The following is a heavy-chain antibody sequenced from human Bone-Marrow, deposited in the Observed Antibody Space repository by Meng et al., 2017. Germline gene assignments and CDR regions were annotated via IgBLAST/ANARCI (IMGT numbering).Heavy chain of an antibody. CDR2: TYYRSQWQS. V-gene: IGHV6-1*02. CDR3: ASWYGES. D-gene: IGHD4-17*01. J-gene: IGHJ4*02. CDR1: WYSVSCSRAL. Sequence: QVQLQQSGPRLVKPAQTLSLTFSSSWYSVSCSRALWHWVRQSPARGVEWLRHTYYRSQWQSQYGASVKRRISIYADTSRNQFSLILNSVTSEYTAVYYCASWYGESWGQGTLVTVSS.